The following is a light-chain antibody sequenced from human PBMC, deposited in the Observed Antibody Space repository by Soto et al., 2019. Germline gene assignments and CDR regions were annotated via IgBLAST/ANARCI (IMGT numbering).Light chain of an antibody. CDR3: AAWDDSLNVV. V-gene: IGLV1-44*01. J-gene: IGLJ2*01. CDR2: SDS. CDR1: SSNIGSNT. Sequence: QSVLTQPPSASGTPGQRVTISCSGGSSNIGSNTVNWYQHLPGTAPKLLIYSDSQRPSGVPDRFSASKSGTSASLAISGLQSKDEADYYCAAWDDSLNVVFSGGTKLTVL.